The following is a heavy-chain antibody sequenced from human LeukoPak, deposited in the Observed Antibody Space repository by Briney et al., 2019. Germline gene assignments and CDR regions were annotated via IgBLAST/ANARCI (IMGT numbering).Heavy chain of an antibody. Sequence: PSETLSLTCTVSGGSISSSSYYWGWIRQPPGKGLEWIGSIYYSGSTYYNPSLKSRVTISVDTSKNQFSLKLSSVTAADTAVYYCARLWGEMATIRDYWGQGTLVTVSS. D-gene: IGHD5-24*01. CDR3: ARLWGEMATIRDY. J-gene: IGHJ4*02. V-gene: IGHV4-39*01. CDR2: IYYSGST. CDR1: GGSISSSSYY.